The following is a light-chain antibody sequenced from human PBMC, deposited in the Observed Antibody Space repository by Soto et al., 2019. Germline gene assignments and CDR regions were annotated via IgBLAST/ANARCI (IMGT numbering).Light chain of an antibody. J-gene: IGKJ2*01. CDR3: QQYNNYPYT. CDR1: QSISDW. V-gene: IGKV1-5*03. CDR2: KAS. Sequence: DIQMTQSPSTLSASVGDRVTITCRASQSISDWLAWYQQKPGKAPKLLIYKASSLASGVPSRFSGSGSGTEFTLTISSLQPDDFATFYCQQYNNYPYTVGQGTKLEIK.